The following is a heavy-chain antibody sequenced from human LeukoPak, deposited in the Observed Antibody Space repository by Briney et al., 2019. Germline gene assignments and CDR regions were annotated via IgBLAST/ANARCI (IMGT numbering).Heavy chain of an antibody. J-gene: IGHJ5*02. CDR1: GYTFTGYY. D-gene: IGHD5-12*01. CDR3: AGDERWLRLGWFDP. V-gene: IGHV1-46*01. CDR2: INPSGGST. Sequence: ASVKVSCKASGYTFTGYYIHWVRQAPGQGLEWMGIINPSGGSTSYAQKFQGRVTMTRDTSTSTVYMELSSLTSEDTAVYYCAGDERWLRLGWFDPWGQGTLVTVSS.